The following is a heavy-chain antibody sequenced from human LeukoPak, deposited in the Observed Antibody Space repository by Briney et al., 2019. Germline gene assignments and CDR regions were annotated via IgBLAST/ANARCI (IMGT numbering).Heavy chain of an antibody. CDR1: GFTSSSYS. J-gene: IGHJ4*02. CDR3: ARNDRKWFGELPANY. D-gene: IGHD3-10*01. CDR2: ISSSSSTI. V-gene: IGHV3-48*01. Sequence: GGSLRLSCAASGFTSSSYSMNWVRQAPGKGLEWVSYISSSSSTIYYADSVKGRFTISRDNAKNSLYLQMNSLRAEDTAVYYCARNDRKWFGELPANYWGQGTLVTVSS.